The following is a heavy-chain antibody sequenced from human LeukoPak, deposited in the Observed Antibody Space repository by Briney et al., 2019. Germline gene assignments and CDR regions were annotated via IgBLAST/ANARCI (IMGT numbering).Heavy chain of an antibody. Sequence: SETLSLTCTVSGGSISSYYWSWIRQPPGEGLEWIGYIYYSGSTNYNPSLKSRVTISVDTSKNQFSLKLSSVTAADTAVYYCARLYCSGGSCHFDYWGQGTLVTVSS. CDR3: ARLYCSGGSCHFDY. J-gene: IGHJ4*02. V-gene: IGHV4-59*08. CDR2: IYYSGST. D-gene: IGHD2-15*01. CDR1: GGSISSYY.